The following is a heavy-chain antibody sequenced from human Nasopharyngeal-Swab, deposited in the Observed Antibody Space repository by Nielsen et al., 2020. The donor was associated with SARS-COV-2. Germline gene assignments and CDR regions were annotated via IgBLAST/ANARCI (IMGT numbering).Heavy chain of an antibody. V-gene: IGHV3-11*04. CDR3: ARDITMVRGHYYYYGMDV. CDR2: ISSSGSTI. D-gene: IGHD3-10*01. Sequence: GGSLRLSCAASGFTFSDYYMSWIRQAPGKGLEWVSYISSSGSTIYYADSVKGRFTISRDNAKNSLYLQMNSLRAEDTAVYYCARDITMVRGHYYYYGMDVWGQGTTVTVSS. CDR1: GFTFSDYY. J-gene: IGHJ6*02.